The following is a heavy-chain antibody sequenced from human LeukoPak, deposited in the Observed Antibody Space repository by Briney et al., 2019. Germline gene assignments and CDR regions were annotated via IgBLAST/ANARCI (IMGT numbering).Heavy chain of an antibody. CDR3: ARSLRDAFDI. V-gene: IGHV3-30*03. CDR1: GFTFTSYV. J-gene: IGHJ3*02. Sequence: GGSLRLSCAASGFTFTSYVMHWVRQATGKVLQWVALISYDGSNKYYADSVKGRFTISRDNSKNTLYLQMNSLRAEDTAVYYCARSLRDAFDIWGQGTMVTVSS. CDR2: ISYDGSNK.